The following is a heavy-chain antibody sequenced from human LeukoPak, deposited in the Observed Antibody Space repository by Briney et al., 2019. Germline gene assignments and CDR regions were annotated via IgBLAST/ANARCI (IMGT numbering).Heavy chain of an antibody. CDR1: GFTFSIYA. V-gene: IGHV3-23*01. Sequence: GGSLRLSCAASGFTFSIYAMGWVRQAPGKGLEWVSVISGSGGSAYYADSVKGRFTISRDNSKNTLYLQVNSLRAEDTAVYYCAKDSVRGVIITSGQGSFDICGQGTMVTVSS. CDR2: ISGSGGSA. J-gene: IGHJ3*02. D-gene: IGHD3-10*01. CDR3: AKDSVRGVIITSGQGSFDI.